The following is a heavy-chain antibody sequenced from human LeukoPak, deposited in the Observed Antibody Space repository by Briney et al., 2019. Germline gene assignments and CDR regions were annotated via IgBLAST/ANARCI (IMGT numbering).Heavy chain of an antibody. J-gene: IGHJ5*02. Sequence: GGSLRLSCAASGFIFSSYWMSWVRQAPGKGLEWVAFIRYDGSNKYYADSVKGRFTISRDNSKNTLYLQMNSLRAEDTAVYYCAKDMVRGVIISLNWFDPWGQGTLVTVSS. V-gene: IGHV3-30*02. CDR2: IRYDGSNK. CDR1: GFIFSSYW. CDR3: AKDMVRGVIISLNWFDP. D-gene: IGHD3-10*01.